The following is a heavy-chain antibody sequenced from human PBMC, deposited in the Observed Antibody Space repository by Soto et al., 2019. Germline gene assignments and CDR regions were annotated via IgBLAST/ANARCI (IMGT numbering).Heavy chain of an antibody. CDR3: ARDRSPTYTDYGWHYGMHG. CDR2: IYYSGSH. V-gene: IGHV4-31*03. CDR1: GGSISSGGYY. J-gene: IGHJ6*02. Sequence: QVQLQESGPGLVKPSQTLSLTCTVSGGSISSGGYYWSWIRQHPGKGLEWIGYIYYSGSHYYNPSLKRRVTIPVDTSKNHFPLKLSSVTAADTAVYYCARDRSPTYTDYGWHYGMHGWGRGTTVTDSS. D-gene: IGHD4-17*01.